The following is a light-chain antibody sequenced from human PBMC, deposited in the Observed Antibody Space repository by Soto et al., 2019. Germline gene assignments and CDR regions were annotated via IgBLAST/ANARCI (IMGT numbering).Light chain of an antibody. CDR2: DAS. V-gene: IGKV1-33*01. CDR1: QDISNH. J-gene: IGKJ4*01. CDR3: QQFNNIPLT. Sequence: IHITHSPCSLSASVGDRVTITCQATQDISNHLNWYQQKPGKAPNLLIYDASNLEMGVPSRFSGSGSGTDFTLTIRGLQPEDLATYYCQQFNNIPLTFGGGTKVDIK.